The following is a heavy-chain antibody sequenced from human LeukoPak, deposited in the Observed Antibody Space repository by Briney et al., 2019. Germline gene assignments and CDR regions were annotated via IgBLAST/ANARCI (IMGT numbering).Heavy chain of an antibody. V-gene: IGHV3-11*01. CDR1: GFTFSDYY. Sequence: GGSLRLSCAASGFTFSDYYTSWIRQAPGKGLEWVSYISGITTTSIPTTIYYADSVKGRFTISRDNAKNSLYLQMNSLRAEDTGVYYCARVPEGERSAYYFNYWGQGTLVTVSS. J-gene: IGHJ4*02. CDR2: ISGITTTSIPTTI. D-gene: IGHD3-3*01. CDR3: ARVPEGERSAYYFNY.